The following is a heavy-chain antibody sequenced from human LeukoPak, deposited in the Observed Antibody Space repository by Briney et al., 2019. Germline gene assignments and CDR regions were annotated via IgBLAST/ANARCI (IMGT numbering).Heavy chain of an antibody. V-gene: IGHV3-21*01. CDR2: ISSSSSYI. D-gene: IGHD3-3*01. CDR3: ARSGGLYDFWSGYTNQYYFDY. J-gene: IGHJ4*02. Sequence: GGSLRLSCAASGFTFSSYSMNWVRQAPGKGLEWVSSISSSSSYIYYADSVKGRFTNSRDNAKNSLCLQMNSLRAEDTAVYYCARSGGLYDFWSGYTNQYYFDYWGQGTLVTVSS. CDR1: GFTFSSYS.